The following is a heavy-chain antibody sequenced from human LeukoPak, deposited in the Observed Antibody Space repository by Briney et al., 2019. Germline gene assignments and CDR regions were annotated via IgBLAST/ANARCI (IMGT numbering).Heavy chain of an antibody. CDR1: GGSISSYC. Sequence: PSETLSLTCTVSGGSISSYCWSWIRQPPGKGLEWIGYIYYSGSTNYNPSLKSRVTISVDTSKNQFSLKLSSVTAADTAVYYCASTVVTPFYFDYWGQGTLVTVSS. CDR3: ASTVVTPFYFDY. D-gene: IGHD4-23*01. CDR2: IYYSGST. V-gene: IGHV4-59*08. J-gene: IGHJ4*02.